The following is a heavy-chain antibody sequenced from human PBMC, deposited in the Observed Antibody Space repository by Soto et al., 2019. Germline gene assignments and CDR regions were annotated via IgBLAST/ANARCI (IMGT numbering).Heavy chain of an antibody. J-gene: IGHJ6*02. CDR1: GGTFSSYA. CDR2: IIPIFGTA. V-gene: IGHV1-69*01. Sequence: QVQLVQSGAEVKKPGSSVKVSCKASGGTFSSYAISWVRQAPGQGLEWMGGIIPIFGTANYAQKFQGRVTITADESTSTAYMELSSLRSEDTAVYYCARGEEGSSGYPYYYYGMDVWGQGTTVTVSS. D-gene: IGHD3-22*01. CDR3: ARGEEGSSGYPYYYYGMDV.